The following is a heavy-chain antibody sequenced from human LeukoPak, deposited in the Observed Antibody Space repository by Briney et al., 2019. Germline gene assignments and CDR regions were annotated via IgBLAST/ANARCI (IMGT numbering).Heavy chain of an antibody. CDR3: ARRIYYMDV. Sequence: NPSETLSLTCAVSGYSISSGYYWGWIRQPPGKGLEWIGSIYYSGSTYYNPSLKSRVTISVDTSKNQFSLKLSSVTAADTAVYYCARRIYYMDVWGKGTTVTVSS. V-gene: IGHV4-38-2*01. CDR2: IYYSGST. CDR1: GYSISSGYY. J-gene: IGHJ6*03.